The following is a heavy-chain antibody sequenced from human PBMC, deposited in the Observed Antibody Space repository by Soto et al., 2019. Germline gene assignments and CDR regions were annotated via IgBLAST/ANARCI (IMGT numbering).Heavy chain of an antibody. V-gene: IGHV3-21*02. CDR2: ISGTSRYI. CDR1: GFTFSSYN. D-gene: IGHD2-15*01. Sequence: EVQLVESGGGPVKPGGSLRLSCAAAGFTFSSYNFNWVRQAPGEGLQWVSFISGTSRYIYYADSVKGRFTISRDNAKNSLYLQMNSLTAEDTAVEYRAGSNGDSYPDYWGQGTVVTVSS. CDR3: AGSNGDSYPDY. J-gene: IGHJ4*02.